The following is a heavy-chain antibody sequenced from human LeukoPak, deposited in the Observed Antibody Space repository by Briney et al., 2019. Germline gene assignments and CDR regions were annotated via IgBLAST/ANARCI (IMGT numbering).Heavy chain of an antibody. Sequence: HPGGSLRLSCAASGFTFSSYSMTWVRQAPGKGLEWVSYISSSSRAIYYADSVKGRFTISKDNAKNSLYLQMNSLRDEDTAVYYCATEGEYDSVYTYFDYWGQGTLVTVSS. CDR2: ISSSSRAI. CDR1: GFTFSSYS. D-gene: IGHD5/OR15-5a*01. J-gene: IGHJ4*02. V-gene: IGHV3-48*02. CDR3: ATEGEYDSVYTYFDY.